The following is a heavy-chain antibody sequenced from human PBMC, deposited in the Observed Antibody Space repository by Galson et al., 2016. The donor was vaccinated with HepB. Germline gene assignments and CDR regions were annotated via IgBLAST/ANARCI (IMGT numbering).Heavy chain of an antibody. CDR2: IGTAGDT. Sequence: SLRLSCAASGFIFGSYDMHWVRQATGKGLEWVSAIGTAGDTNYPGSVKGRFTISRENAKNSLHLQMNSLRAEDTAVYYCARAPYCSTNNCYRYFDYWGQGTLVTVSS. CDR1: GFIFGSYD. J-gene: IGHJ4*02. D-gene: IGHD2-2*01. CDR3: ARAPYCSTNNCYRYFDY. V-gene: IGHV3-13*01.